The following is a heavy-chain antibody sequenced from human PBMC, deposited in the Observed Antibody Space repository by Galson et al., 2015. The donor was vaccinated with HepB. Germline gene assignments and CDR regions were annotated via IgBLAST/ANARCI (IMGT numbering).Heavy chain of an antibody. J-gene: IGHJ6*02. D-gene: IGHD3-10*01. CDR3: ARDASYGSGSYYEYYYYYGMDV. CDR2: IWYDGSNK. CDR1: GFIFSSYG. Sequence: SLRLSCAASGFIFSSYGMHWVRQAPGKGLEWVAVIWYDGSNKYYANSVKGRFTISRDNSKNTLYLQMNSLRAEDTAVYYCARDASYGSGSYYEYYYYYGMDVWGQGTTVTVSS. V-gene: IGHV3-33*08.